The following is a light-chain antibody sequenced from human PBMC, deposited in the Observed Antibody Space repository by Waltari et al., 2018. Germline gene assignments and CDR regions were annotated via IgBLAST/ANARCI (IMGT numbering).Light chain of an antibody. CDR1: ENVAGN. CDR3: QQYKIWPQT. CDR2: GTV. Sequence: EIVMTQSPATLSVSPGDTATPSCRASENVAGNLAWYQQRAGQAPRLLIYGTVTRATGIPARFSGSGSGTEFTLTISSLQSEDFAVYHCQQYKIWPQTFGQGTKVEIK. V-gene: IGKV3-15*01. J-gene: IGKJ1*01.